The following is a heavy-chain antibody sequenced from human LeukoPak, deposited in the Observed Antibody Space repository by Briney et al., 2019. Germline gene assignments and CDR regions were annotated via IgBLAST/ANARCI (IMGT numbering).Heavy chain of an antibody. CDR3: ARYTYSSSFDTDY. V-gene: IGHV1-3*04. CDR1: GYTFTSYA. CDR2: MNTGNGDT. Sequence: ASVKVSCKASGYTFTSYAMHWVRQAPGQSPEWMGWMNTGNGDTKYSQKFQGRTTITRDTSASSAYMELRSLRSDDTAVYYCARYTYSSSFDTDYWGQGTLVTVSS. J-gene: IGHJ4*02. D-gene: IGHD6-6*01.